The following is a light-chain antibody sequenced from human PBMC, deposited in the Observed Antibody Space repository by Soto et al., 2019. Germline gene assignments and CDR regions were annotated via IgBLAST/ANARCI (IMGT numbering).Light chain of an antibody. CDR2: GAS. CDR3: QQYNNWPPWT. Sequence: EIVMTQSPATLSVSPGERATLSCRASQSVSSNLAWYQQKPGQAPRLLIYGASTRATGIPARFSGSGSGTEFTLTLSSLQSEDFVVYYCQQYNNWPPWTFGQGPKVHIK. V-gene: IGKV3-15*01. J-gene: IGKJ1*01. CDR1: QSVSSN.